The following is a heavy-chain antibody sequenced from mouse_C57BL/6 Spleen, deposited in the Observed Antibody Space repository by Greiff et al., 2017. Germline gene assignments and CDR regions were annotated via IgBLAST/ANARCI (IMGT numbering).Heavy chain of an antibody. V-gene: IGHV5-4*01. CDR1: GFTFSSYA. J-gene: IGHJ4*01. D-gene: IGHD1-1*01. CDR3: ARDQLLRSPMDY. Sequence: DVMLVESGGGLVKPGGSLKLSCAASGFTFSSYAMSWVRQTPEKRLEWVATISDGGSYTYYPDNVKGRFTISRDNAKNNLYLQMSHLKSEDTAMYYCARDQLLRSPMDYWGQGTSVTVSS. CDR2: ISDGGSYT.